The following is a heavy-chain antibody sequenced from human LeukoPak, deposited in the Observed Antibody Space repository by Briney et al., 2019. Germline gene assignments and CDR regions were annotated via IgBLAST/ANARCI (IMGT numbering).Heavy chain of an antibody. CDR1: GYTFTSYY. V-gene: IGHV1-46*01. Sequence: GASVKVSCKASGYTFTSYYMHWVRQAPGQGLEWMGIINPSGGSTSYAQKFQGRVTMTRDTSTSTVYMELSSLRSEDTAVYHCARESNSSSLSTHNWFDPWGQGTLVTVSS. CDR3: ARESNSSSLSTHNWFDP. CDR2: INPSGGST. J-gene: IGHJ5*02. D-gene: IGHD6-6*01.